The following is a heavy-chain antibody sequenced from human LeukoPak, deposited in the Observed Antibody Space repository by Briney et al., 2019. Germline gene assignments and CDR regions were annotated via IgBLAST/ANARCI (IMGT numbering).Heavy chain of an antibody. CDR1: GFTFTSYA. CDR2: ISTNGVST. D-gene: IGHD6-13*01. CDR3: ARGGYSSNWPFDY. J-gene: IGHJ4*02. V-gene: IGHV3-64*01. Sequence: PGGSLRLSCAASGFTFTSYAMHWVRQAPGKGLEYVSAISTNGVSTYYANSVKGRFTISRDNSKNTLFLQMGSLRAEDMAVYFCARGGYSSNWPFDYWGQGTLVTVSS.